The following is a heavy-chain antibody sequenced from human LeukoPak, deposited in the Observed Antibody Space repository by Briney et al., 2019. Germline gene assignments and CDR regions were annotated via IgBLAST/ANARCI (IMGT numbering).Heavy chain of an antibody. V-gene: IGHV3-9*01. CDR3: ARYCSSTSCQAEGAFDI. CDR2: ISWNSGSI. J-gene: IGHJ3*02. D-gene: IGHD2-2*01. CDR1: GFTFDDYA. Sequence: GGSLRLSCAASGFTFDDYAMHWVRQAPAKGLEWVSGISWNSGSIGYADSVKGRFTISRDNAKNSLYLQMNSLRAEDTALYYCARYCSSTSCQAEGAFDIWGQGTIVTVSS.